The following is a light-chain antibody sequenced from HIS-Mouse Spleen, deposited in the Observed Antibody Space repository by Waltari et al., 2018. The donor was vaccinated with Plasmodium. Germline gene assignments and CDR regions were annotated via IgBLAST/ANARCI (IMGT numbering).Light chain of an antibody. CDR2: KDS. J-gene: IGLJ3*02. V-gene: IGLV3-27*01. Sequence: SYELTQPSSVSVSPGQTARITCSGDVLAKKYARWFQQKPGQAPVLVIYKDSERPSGMPERFSGSSSGTTVTLTISGAQVEDEAYYYGYSAADNNWVFGGGTKLTVL. CDR3: YSAADNNWV. CDR1: VLAKKY.